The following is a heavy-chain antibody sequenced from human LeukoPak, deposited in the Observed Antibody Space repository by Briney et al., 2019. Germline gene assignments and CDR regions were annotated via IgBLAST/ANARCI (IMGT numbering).Heavy chain of an antibody. CDR1: GGSISSSSYY. CDR3: ARRVFASGRQDY. V-gene: IGHV4-39*01. CDR2: IYYSGST. Sequence: KPSETLSLTCTVSGGSISSSSYYWGWIRQPPGKGLEWIGSIYYSGSTYYNPSLKSRVTISVDTSKNQFSLQLSSVTASDTAVYYCARRVFASGRQDYWGQGTLVTVSS. D-gene: IGHD3-10*01. J-gene: IGHJ4*02.